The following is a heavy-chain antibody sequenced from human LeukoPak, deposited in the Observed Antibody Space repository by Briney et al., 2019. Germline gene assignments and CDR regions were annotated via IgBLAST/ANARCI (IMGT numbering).Heavy chain of an antibody. CDR3: ARDSRSLDASDI. CDR2: ITGYNGNT. Sequence: VSVKVSCKASGYTFTTYGISWVRQAPGQGLAWMGWITGYNGNTKYVQKFQGRVTMTTDTPTTTAYMELRNLRSDDTAVYYCARDSRSLDASDIWGQGTMVTVSS. J-gene: IGHJ3*02. CDR1: GYTFTTYG. V-gene: IGHV1-18*01.